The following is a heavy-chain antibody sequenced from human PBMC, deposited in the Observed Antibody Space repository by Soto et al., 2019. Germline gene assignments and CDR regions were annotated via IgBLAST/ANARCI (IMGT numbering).Heavy chain of an antibody. CDR1: GGSITSGGSF. CDR2: IGYSGAT. J-gene: IGHJ5*02. CDR3: ARGGASSKWFAP. D-gene: IGHD2-15*01. V-gene: IGHV4-31*03. Sequence: SETLSLTCTVSGGSITSGGSFWSWVRQHPGKGPEWIAFIGYSGATSYNPSLASRVTISADTYKSQFSLNLRSVTAADTAVYYCARGGASSKWFAPWGQGTLVTVSS.